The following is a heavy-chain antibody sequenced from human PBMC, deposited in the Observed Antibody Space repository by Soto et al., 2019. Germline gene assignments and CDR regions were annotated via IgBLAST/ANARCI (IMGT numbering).Heavy chain of an antibody. Sequence: PGGSLRLSCAASGFTFSSYAMSWVRQAPGKGLEWVSSISGSGGGTNYADSVKGRFTISRDNSKNTLYLQMNSLRADDTAVYYCAKAPVKSGGPVFDYWGQGALVTVSS. CDR1: GFTFSSYA. CDR3: AKAPVKSGGPVFDY. J-gene: IGHJ4*02. V-gene: IGHV3-23*01. CDR2: ISGSGGGT.